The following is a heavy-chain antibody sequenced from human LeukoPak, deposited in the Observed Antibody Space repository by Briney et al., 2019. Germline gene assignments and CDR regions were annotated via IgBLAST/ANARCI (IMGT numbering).Heavy chain of an antibody. D-gene: IGHD6-13*01. V-gene: IGHV3-23*01. J-gene: IGHJ4*02. Sequence: AGGSLRLSCAASGFNFSTSAMSWVRQAPGKGLDWVSGISGSGGATYYADSVKGRFSISRDNSKNALYLEMNSLRAEDTAVYYCAKSYRSSSSWYGYWGQGTLVTVSS. CDR2: ISGSGGAT. CDR3: AKSYRSSSSWYGY. CDR1: GFNFSTSA.